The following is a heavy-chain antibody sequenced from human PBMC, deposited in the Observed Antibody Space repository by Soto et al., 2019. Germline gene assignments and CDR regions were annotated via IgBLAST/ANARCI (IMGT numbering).Heavy chain of an antibody. CDR3: ARAGCSGGSCPLFDY. CDR1: GGSISSGGYY. J-gene: IGHJ4*02. V-gene: IGHV4-31*03. Sequence: SETLSLTCTVSGGSISSGGYYWSWIRQHPGKGLEWIGYIHYSGSTYYNPSLKSRVTVSVDTSENQFSLKLSSVSAADTAVYYCARAGCSGGSCPLFDYWGQGALVTVS. CDR2: IHYSGST. D-gene: IGHD2-15*01.